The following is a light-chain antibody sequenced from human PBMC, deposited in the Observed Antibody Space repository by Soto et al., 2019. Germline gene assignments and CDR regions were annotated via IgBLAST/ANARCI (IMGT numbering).Light chain of an antibody. CDR1: SSNIGSNT. V-gene: IGLV1-44*01. CDR3: AAWDDSLNGVV. J-gene: IGLJ2*01. CDR2: SNN. Sequence: VLTQPPSASGTPGQRVTISCSGSSSNIGSNTVNWYQQLPGTAPKLLIYSNNQRPSEVPDRFSGSKSGTSASLAISGLQSEDEADYYCAAWDDSLNGVVFGGGTQLTV.